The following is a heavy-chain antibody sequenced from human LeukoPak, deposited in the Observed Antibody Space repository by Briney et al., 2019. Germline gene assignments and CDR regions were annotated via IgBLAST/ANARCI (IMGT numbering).Heavy chain of an antibody. J-gene: IGHJ4*02. CDR3: ARGRPSPLRYCSGGSCYSKYFDY. D-gene: IGHD2-15*01. V-gene: IGHV4-4*07. CDR2: IYTSGST. CDR1: GVSISSYY. Sequence: SETLSLTCTVSGVSISSYYWSWIRQPAGKGLEWIGRIYTSGSTNYNPSLKSRVTMSVDTSKNQFSLKLSSVTAADTAVYYCARGRPSPLRYCSGGSCYSKYFDYWGQGTLVTVSS.